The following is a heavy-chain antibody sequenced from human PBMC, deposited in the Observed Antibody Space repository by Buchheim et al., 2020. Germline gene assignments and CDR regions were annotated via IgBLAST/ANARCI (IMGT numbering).Heavy chain of an antibody. CDR3: APYDYGDYVYPFDY. Sequence: EVQLVESGGGLVQPGGSLRLSCAASGFTFSSYSMNWVRQAPGKGLEWVSYISSSSSTIYYADSVKGRFTISRDNAKTSLSLQMNSLRAEDTAVYYCAPYDYGDYVYPFDYWGQGTL. CDR2: ISSSSSTI. J-gene: IGHJ4*02. D-gene: IGHD4-17*01. V-gene: IGHV3-48*01. CDR1: GFTFSSYS.